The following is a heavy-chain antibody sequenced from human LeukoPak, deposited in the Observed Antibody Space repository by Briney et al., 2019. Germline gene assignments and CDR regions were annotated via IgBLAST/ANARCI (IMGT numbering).Heavy chain of an antibody. Sequence: ASVKVSCKASGGTFSNHAISWVRQAPGQGLVLMGVIIPISGTANYAQKFQGRVTITADASTSTVYMELSSLTSDDTAVYYCARWAGDSSAWYPALFDYWGQGTLVTVSS. D-gene: IGHD6-13*01. J-gene: IGHJ4*02. CDR1: GGTFSNHA. CDR2: IIPISGTA. V-gene: IGHV1-69*13. CDR3: ARWAGDSSAWYPALFDY.